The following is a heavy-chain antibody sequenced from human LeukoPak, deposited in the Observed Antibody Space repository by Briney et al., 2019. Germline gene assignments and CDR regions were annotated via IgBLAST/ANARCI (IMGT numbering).Heavy chain of an antibody. Sequence: SQTLSLTCTVSGGSISSGDYYWSWIRQPPGKGLEWIGYIYYSGSTYHNPSLKSRVTISIDTSKNQFSLKLSSVTAADTAVYYCARHQWVPAFDIWGQGTMVTVSS. J-gene: IGHJ3*02. CDR2: IYYSGST. CDR3: ARHQWVPAFDI. CDR1: GGSISSGDYY. D-gene: IGHD1-26*01. V-gene: IGHV4-30-4*08.